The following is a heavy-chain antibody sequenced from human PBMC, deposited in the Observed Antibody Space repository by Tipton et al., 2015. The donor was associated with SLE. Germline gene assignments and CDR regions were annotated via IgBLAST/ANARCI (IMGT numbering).Heavy chain of an antibody. D-gene: IGHD3-16*01. CDR3: ARGLSRRQKRKIGGGNWFDP. J-gene: IGHJ5*02. V-gene: IGHV4-34*01. CDR2: INHSGST. Sequence: TLSLTCAVYGGSFSGYYWSWIRQPPGKGLEWIGDINHSGSTNYNPSLKSRVTISVDTSKNQFSLKLSSVTAADTAVYYCARGLSRRQKRKIGGGNWFDPWGQGTLVTVSS. CDR1: GGSFSGYY.